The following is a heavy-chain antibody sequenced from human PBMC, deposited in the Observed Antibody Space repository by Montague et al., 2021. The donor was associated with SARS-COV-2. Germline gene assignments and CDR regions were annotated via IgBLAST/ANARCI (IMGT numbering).Heavy chain of an antibody. Sequence: SETLSLTCAVSGGSFSSYYWSWIRQPPGKGLEWIAEINHSGSSNYNPSLKSRVTMSVDTSKNQFSLKLNSVTAADTAVYYCAREAQLGYSYGTGYYYGMDVWGQGTTVTVSS. CDR2: INHSGSS. J-gene: IGHJ6*02. V-gene: IGHV4-34*01. CDR3: AREAQLGYSYGTGYYYGMDV. CDR1: GGSFSSYY. D-gene: IGHD5-18*01.